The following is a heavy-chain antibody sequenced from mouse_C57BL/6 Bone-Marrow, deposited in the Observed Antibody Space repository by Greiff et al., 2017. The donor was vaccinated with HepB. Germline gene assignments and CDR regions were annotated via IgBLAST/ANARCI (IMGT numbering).Heavy chain of an antibody. CDR3: ARATMVTTPFAY. Sequence: QVQLQQPGAELVKPGASVKMSCKASGYTFTSYWITWVKQRPGQGLEWIGDIYPGSGSTNYNEKFKSKATLTVDTSSSTADMQLSSLTSEDSAVYYGARATMVTTPFAYWGQGTLVTVSA. CDR1: GYTFTSYW. J-gene: IGHJ3*01. D-gene: IGHD2-2*01. CDR2: IYPGSGST. V-gene: IGHV1-55*01.